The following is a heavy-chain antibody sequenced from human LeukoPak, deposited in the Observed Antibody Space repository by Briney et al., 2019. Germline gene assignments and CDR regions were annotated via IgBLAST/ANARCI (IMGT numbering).Heavy chain of an antibody. J-gene: IGHJ4*02. CDR3: ASTGDLDSPDAQLATY. Sequence: PSETLSLTCTVSGASITSSSYCWGWIRQPPGKGLKWIGTFYYSGSTYYNPSLKSRVAISEDTSKNQFSLKLSSVTAADTAVYYCASTGDLDSPDAQLATYRGQGTLVTVSS. V-gene: IGHV4-39*01. CDR1: GASITSSSYC. CDR2: FYYSGST. D-gene: IGHD6-13*01.